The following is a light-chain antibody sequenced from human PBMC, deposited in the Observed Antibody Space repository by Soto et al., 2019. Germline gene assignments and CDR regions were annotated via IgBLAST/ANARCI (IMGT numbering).Light chain of an antibody. Sequence: EIVLTQSPGTLSLSPGERATLYCRASKSVSSSYLAWYQQRPGQAPRLLIYATSSRATDTPDRFSGSGSGTDFTLTISRLEPEDFAVYYCQQYDNSLYTFGQGTKLEFK. CDR1: KSVSSSY. CDR3: QQYDNSLYT. V-gene: IGKV3-20*01. CDR2: ATS. J-gene: IGKJ2*01.